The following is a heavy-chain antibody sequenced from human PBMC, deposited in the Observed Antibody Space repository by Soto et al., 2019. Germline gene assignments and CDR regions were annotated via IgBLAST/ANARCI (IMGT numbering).Heavy chain of an antibody. Sequence: VQLLESGGGLVQPGGSLRLSCAASGFTFSSYAMHWVRQAPGKGLEWVAVISYDGSNKYYADSVKGRFTISRDNSKNTLYLQMNSLRAEDTAVYYCARDNSGSYYGAFDIWGQGTMVTVSS. CDR2: ISYDGSNK. V-gene: IGHV3-30-3*01. CDR1: GFTFSSYA. D-gene: IGHD1-26*01. CDR3: ARDNSGSYYGAFDI. J-gene: IGHJ3*02.